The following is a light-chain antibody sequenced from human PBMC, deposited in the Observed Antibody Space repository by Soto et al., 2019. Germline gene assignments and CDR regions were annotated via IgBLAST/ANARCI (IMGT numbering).Light chain of an antibody. CDR1: QSIISY. CDR3: QQLNTYPLT. J-gene: IGKJ4*01. Sequence: DIQMTESPATLSASVGDRVTITSRASQSIISYLAWYQQKPGKALKLLIYAASTLHSGVSSRFSGSESGTEFTLTLSSLQPEAFATYYGQQLNTYPLTFGGGTKVDIK. V-gene: IGKV1-9*01. CDR2: AAS.